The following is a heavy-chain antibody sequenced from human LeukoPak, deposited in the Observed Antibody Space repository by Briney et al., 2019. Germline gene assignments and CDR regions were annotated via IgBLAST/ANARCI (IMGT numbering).Heavy chain of an antibody. D-gene: IGHD6-19*01. J-gene: IGHJ5*02. V-gene: IGHV3-23*01. CDR1: GFTFSSYA. CDR2: ISGSGGST. CDR3: AQDGLAVACTTWFDP. Sequence: GGSLRLSCAASGFTFSSYAMSWVRQAPGKGLEWVSAISGSGGSTYYADSVKGRFTISRDNSKNTLYLQMNSLRAEDTAVYYCAQDGLAVACTTWFDPWGQGTLVTVSS.